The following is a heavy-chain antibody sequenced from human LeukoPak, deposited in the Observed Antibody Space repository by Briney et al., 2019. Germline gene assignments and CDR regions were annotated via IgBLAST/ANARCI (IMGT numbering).Heavy chain of an antibody. D-gene: IGHD6-13*01. J-gene: IGHJ1*01. CDR2: ISSSSSYI. CDR3: AKDSGGSSWYRYFQH. V-gene: IGHV3-21*01. CDR1: GFTFSNYS. Sequence: AGGSLRLSCAASGFTFSNYSMNWVRQAPGKGLEWVSCISSSSSYIYNADSVKGRFTISRDNAKNSLYLQMNSLRAEDTAVYYCAKDSGGSSWYRYFQHWGQGTLVTVSS.